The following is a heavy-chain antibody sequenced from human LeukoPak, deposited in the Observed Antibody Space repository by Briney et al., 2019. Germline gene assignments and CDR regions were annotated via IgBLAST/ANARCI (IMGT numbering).Heavy chain of an antibody. V-gene: IGHV3-30-3*01. CDR1: GFTFSSYA. Sequence: GGSLRLSCAASGFTFSSYAMHWVRQAPGKGLEWVAVISYDGSNKYYADSVKGRFTISRDNSKNTLYLQMNSLRAEDTAVYYCARAKGEYDAFDTWGQGTMVTVSS. D-gene: IGHD2/OR15-2a*01. CDR3: ARAKGEYDAFDT. CDR2: ISYDGSNK. J-gene: IGHJ3*02.